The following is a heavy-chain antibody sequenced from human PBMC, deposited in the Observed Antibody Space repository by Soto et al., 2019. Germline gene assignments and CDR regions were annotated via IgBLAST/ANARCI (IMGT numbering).Heavy chain of an antibody. J-gene: IGHJ4*02. CDR1: GYTFTSYG. Sequence: QVPLVQSGAEVKKPGASVKVSCKASGYTFTSYGISWVRQAPGQGLEWMGWISAYNGNTNYAQKLQGRVTMTTDTSXXTAYMELRSLRSDDTAVYYCARDSRISSSPWGFRYWGQGTLVTVSS. CDR2: ISAYNGNT. V-gene: IGHV1-18*01. D-gene: IGHD6-6*01. CDR3: ARDSRISSSPWGFRY.